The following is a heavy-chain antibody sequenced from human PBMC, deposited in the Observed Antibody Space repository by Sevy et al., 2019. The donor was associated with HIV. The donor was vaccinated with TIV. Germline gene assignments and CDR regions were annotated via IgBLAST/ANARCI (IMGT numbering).Heavy chain of an antibody. V-gene: IGHV3-33*08. D-gene: IGHD6-19*01. CDR2: IWYDGSIK. CDR3: ASSXYSSXFXGX. CDR1: XXXFSNYD. J-gene: IGHJ4*02. Sequence: GGSLRLSXAASXXXFSNYDMHWXXXAPGKGLEWVAVIWYDGSIKHYIDSVKGRFTVSRDDSKNTVYLQMNSLRAEDTAVYYCASSXYSSXFXGXXXQGTLVTVSS.